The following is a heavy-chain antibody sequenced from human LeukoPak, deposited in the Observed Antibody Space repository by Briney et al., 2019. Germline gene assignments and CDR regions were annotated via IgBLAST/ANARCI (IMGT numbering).Heavy chain of an antibody. CDR1: GFTFSKYA. D-gene: IGHD6-13*01. J-gene: IGHJ2*01. CDR3: AKDRTSSSWTNWYFDL. V-gene: IGHV3-23*01. Sequence: GGSLRLSCAASGFTFSKYAMSWVRQAPGKGLEWVSAISGSGGGTYYADSVKGRFTISRDNSKNTLYLQMNSLRAEDTAVYFCAKDRTSSSWTNWYFDLWGRGTLVTVSS. CDR2: ISGSGGGT.